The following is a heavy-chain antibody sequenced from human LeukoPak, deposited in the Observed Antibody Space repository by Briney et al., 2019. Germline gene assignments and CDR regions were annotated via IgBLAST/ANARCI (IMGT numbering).Heavy chain of an antibody. J-gene: IGHJ4*02. Sequence: GGSLRLSCSASGFTFSTYGMHWVRQAPGKGLEGVAFIRYDGSDKYYADSVKGRFTISRDNSKNTVYLQMNSLRAEDTALYYCAKDRDTAMVGFFDYWGQGTLVTVSS. D-gene: IGHD5-18*01. CDR1: GFTFSTYG. CDR2: IRYDGSDK. V-gene: IGHV3-30*02. CDR3: AKDRDTAMVGFFDY.